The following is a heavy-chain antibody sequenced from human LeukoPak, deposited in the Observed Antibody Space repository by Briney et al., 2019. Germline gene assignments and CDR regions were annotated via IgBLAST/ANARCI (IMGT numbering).Heavy chain of an antibody. D-gene: IGHD2-8*01. CDR2: IIPIFGTA. J-gene: IGHJ4*02. CDR3: ARLGGPYCTNGVCPGGY. CDR1: GYTFTSYG. V-gene: IGHV1-69*13. Sequence: SVKVSCKASGYTFTSYGISWVRQVPGQGLEWMGGIIPIFGTANYAQKFQGRVTITADESTSTAYMELSSLRSEDTAVYYCARLGGPYCTNGVCPGGYWGQGTLVTVSS.